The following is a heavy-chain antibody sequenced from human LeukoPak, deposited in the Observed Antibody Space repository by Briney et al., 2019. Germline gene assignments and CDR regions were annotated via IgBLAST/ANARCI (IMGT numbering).Heavy chain of an antibody. CDR2: INWDAGST. CDR1: GFSFDDYG. J-gene: IGHJ4*02. Sequence: GGSLRLSCAASGFSFDDYGMSWVRQVPGKGLEWVSGINWDAGSTNYADSVKGRFIISRDNGKKSLYLQMNSLRAEDTALYFCARRGSRLRSMYALEYFHFWGQGTLVTVSS. CDR3: ARRGSRLRSMYALEYFHF. D-gene: IGHD2-8*01. V-gene: IGHV3-20*04.